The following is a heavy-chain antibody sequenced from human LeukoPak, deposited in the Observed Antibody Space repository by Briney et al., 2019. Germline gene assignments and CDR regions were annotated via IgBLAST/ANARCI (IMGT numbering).Heavy chain of an antibody. D-gene: IGHD3-9*01. CDR3: ARAEDYDILTGYSPEPYYFDY. Sequence: SETLSLTCTVSGGSISSYYWSWIRQPPGKGLEWIGYIYYSGSTNYNPSLKSRVTISVDTSKNQFSLKLSSVTAADTAVYYCARAEDYDILTGYSPEPYYFDYWGQGTLVTVSS. J-gene: IGHJ4*02. CDR1: GGSISSYY. V-gene: IGHV4-59*01. CDR2: IYYSGST.